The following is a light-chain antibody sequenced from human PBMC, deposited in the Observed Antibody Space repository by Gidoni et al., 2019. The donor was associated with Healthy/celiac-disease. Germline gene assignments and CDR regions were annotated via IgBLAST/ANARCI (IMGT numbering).Light chain of an antibody. V-gene: IGKV1-39*01. J-gene: IGKJ4*01. CDR3: QQSDSTPLT. CDR1: QSISSY. CDR2: AAS. Sequence: DIQMTQSPSSLSASVGDRVTITCRASQSISSYLNWYQQKPGKAPKLLIYAASSLQSGVPSRFSGSGSGTDFTLTISSLQPEDFATYYCQQSDSTPLTFXGGTKVEIK.